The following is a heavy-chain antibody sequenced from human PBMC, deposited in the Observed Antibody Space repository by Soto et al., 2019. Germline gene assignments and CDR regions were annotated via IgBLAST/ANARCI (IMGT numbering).Heavy chain of an antibody. J-gene: IGHJ4*02. Sequence: ETLSLTCSIYSGSFSGYYWSWIRQPPGKGLEWIGEISQSGNTNYSPSLKSRVPISIDTSKKQFSLNLASVSAADTAVYYCARAPKVSGSSQTRPDFWGQGTLVTVSS. D-gene: IGHD6-6*01. CDR3: ARAPKVSGSSQTRPDF. CDR2: ISQSGNT. V-gene: IGHV4-34*01. CDR1: SGSFSGYY.